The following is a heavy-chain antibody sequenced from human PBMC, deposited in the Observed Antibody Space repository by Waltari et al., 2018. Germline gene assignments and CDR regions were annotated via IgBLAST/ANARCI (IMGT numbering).Heavy chain of an antibody. CDR1: GGTFSSYA. Sequence: QVQLVQSGAEVKKPGSSVKVSCKASGGTFSSYAISWVRRAPRQGLEWMGGIIPICGTANYAQKFQGRVTITADESTSTAYMELSSLRSEDTAVYYCASPTYYYDSSGYYYRSWGQGTLVTVSS. D-gene: IGHD3-22*01. CDR2: IIPICGTA. CDR3: ASPTYYYDSSGYYYRS. V-gene: IGHV1-69*13. J-gene: IGHJ5*02.